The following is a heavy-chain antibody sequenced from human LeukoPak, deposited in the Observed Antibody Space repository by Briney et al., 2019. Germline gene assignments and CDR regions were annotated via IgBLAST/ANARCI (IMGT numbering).Heavy chain of an antibody. V-gene: IGHV1-69*05. J-gene: IGHJ5*02. Sequence: SVKVSCKASGGTFSSYAISWVRQAPGQGLEWMGGIIPIFGTANYAQKFQGRVTITTDESTSTAYMELSSLRSEDTAVYYCARGFYGLGVYAIAYNWFDPWGQGTLVTVSS. CDR1: GGTFSSYA. CDR2: IIPIFGTA. CDR3: ARGFYGLGVYAIAYNWFDP. D-gene: IGHD2-8*02.